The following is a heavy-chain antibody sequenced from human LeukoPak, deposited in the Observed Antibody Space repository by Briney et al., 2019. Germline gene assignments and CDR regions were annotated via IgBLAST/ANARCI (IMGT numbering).Heavy chain of an antibody. Sequence: PSETLSLTCTVSGGSVDSYYWSWIRKPPRRGLDWIGIIFFIGSTKYNSSLKSRVTMSIDTSKNHLSLKLTSVTAADTAVYYCARLHCSPTSCAEHYFYGMDVWGEGTTVTVTS. J-gene: IGHJ6*04. CDR3: ARLHCSPTSCAEHYFYGMDV. CDR2: IFFIGST. V-gene: IGHV4-59*02. CDR1: GGSVDSYY. D-gene: IGHD2-2*01.